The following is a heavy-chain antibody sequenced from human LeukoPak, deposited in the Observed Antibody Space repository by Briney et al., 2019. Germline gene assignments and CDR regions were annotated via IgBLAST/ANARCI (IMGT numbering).Heavy chain of an antibody. CDR3: ARGGSDTAMAHDY. D-gene: IGHD5-18*01. J-gene: IGHJ4*02. Sequence: GGSLRLSCAASGFTFSSYWMHWVRQAPGKGLMWVSRINRGGSRTDYADSVKGRFTISRDDAKNTLYLQLNSLRAEDTAVYFCARGGSDTAMAHDYWGQGTLVTVSS. V-gene: IGHV3-74*01. CDR1: GFTFSSYW. CDR2: INRGGSRT.